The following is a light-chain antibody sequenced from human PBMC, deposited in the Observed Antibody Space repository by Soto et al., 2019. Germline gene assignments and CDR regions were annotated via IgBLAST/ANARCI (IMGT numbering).Light chain of an antibody. V-gene: IGKV3-15*01. J-gene: IGKJ1*01. CDR1: QSVSSN. CDR2: GAS. CDR3: QQYNNWPWT. Sequence: EIVMTQSPATLSVSPGERATLSCRASQSVSSNLAWYQQKPGQAPRRLIYGASTRATGIPARFSGSGSGTEFTLTISSLQSEDFEVHYCQQYNNWPWTFGKGTQVDIX.